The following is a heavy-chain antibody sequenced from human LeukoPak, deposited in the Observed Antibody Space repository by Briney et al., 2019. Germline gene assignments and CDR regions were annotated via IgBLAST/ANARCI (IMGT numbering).Heavy chain of an antibody. D-gene: IGHD3-10*01. J-gene: IGHJ4*02. CDR3: ARAYYYGSGSTRTIDY. Sequence: GGSLRLSCAPSGLSFSSYTIHWVRQAPGKGLEWVAVIAYDGRSEYYADSVKGRFTISRDNSKNTLYLQMNSLRAEDTAVFYCARAYYYGSGSTRTIDYWGQGTLVTVSS. CDR1: GLSFSSYT. V-gene: IGHV3-30*03. CDR2: IAYDGRSE.